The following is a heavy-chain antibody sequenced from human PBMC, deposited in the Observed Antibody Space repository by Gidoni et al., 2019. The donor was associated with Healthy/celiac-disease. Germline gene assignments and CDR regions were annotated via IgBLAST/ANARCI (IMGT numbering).Heavy chain of an antibody. CDR1: GGTFSRYA. J-gene: IGHJ4*02. CDR3: ASVSACGGDCYILTN. V-gene: IGHV1-69*01. Sequence: QVQLVQSGAEVKKPGSSVKVSCKASGGTFSRYAISWVRQAPGQGLEWMGGIIPIFGTANYAQKFQGRVTITADESTSTAYMERSSLRSEDTAVYYCASVSACGGDCYILTNWGQGTLVTVSS. CDR2: IIPIFGTA. D-gene: IGHD2-21*02.